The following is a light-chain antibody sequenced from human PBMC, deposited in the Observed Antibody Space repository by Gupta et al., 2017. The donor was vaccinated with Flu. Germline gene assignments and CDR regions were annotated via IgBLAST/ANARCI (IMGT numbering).Light chain of an antibody. V-gene: IGKV1-9*01. CDR3: QQLNSYPPT. Sequence: PSFLSASVGDRVIITCRASQGISSYLAWYQQKPGKAPKLLIYAASTLQSGVPSRFSGSGSGTEFTLTISSLQPEDFATYYCQQLNSYPPTFGQGTKLEIK. J-gene: IGKJ2*01. CDR1: QGISSY. CDR2: AAS.